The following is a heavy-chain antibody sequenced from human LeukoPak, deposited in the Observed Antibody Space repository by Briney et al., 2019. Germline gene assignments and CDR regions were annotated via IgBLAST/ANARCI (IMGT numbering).Heavy chain of an antibody. Sequence: GASVKVSCKASGYTFTSYGISWVRQAPGQGLEWMGWISAYNGNTNYAQKLQGRVTMTTDTSTSTAYMELRSLRSDDTAVYYCARDLFPHIQSGKRRNWFDPWGQGTLVTVSS. CDR2: ISAYNGNT. V-gene: IGHV1-18*01. D-gene: IGHD4-11*01. CDR3: ARDLFPHIQSGKRRNWFDP. CDR1: GYTFTSYG. J-gene: IGHJ5*02.